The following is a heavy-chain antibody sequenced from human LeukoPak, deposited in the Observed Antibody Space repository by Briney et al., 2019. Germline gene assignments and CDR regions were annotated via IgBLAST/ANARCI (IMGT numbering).Heavy chain of an antibody. J-gene: IGHJ3*02. CDR3: AKDSYGGSESYYLYSFDM. V-gene: IGHV3-9*01. D-gene: IGHD3-10*01. CDR2: ISWNGGSI. CDR1: GFNFGDSG. Sequence: GRSLRLSCAATGFNFGDSGMHWVRQAPGKGLEWVSGISWNGGSIGYADSVKGRFTISRDNAKNSLYLQMSSLTFDDTASYYCAKDSYGGSESYYLYSFDMWGQGTMVTVSS.